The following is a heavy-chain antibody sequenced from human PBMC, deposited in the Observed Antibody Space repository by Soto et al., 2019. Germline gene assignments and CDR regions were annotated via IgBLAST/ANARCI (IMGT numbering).Heavy chain of an antibody. J-gene: IGHJ4*02. V-gene: IGHV3-23*01. CDR2: LSSSGAGI. D-gene: IGHD1-26*01. CDR1: GFTFTNYV. CDR3: AKDTYSGRSHFDY. Sequence: EVQLLESGGGLVQPGGSLRLSCAASGFTFTNYVMNWVRQAPGKGLEWVSTLSSSGAGIYYADSVKGKFTISRDNSKITLYLQMNSLRAEDTAVYYCAKDTYSGRSHFDYWGQGTLVTVSP.